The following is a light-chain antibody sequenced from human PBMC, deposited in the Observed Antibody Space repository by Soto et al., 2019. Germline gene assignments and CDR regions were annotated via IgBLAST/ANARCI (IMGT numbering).Light chain of an antibody. CDR1: NSNLGRNY. Sequence: QSVLTQPPSVSAAPGQRVTSSCSGSNSNLGRNYVSWYQQVPGTAPKLLIYDTNQRPSGIPDRFSASKSGTSATLAISGLQTGDEADYFCGTWDISLSANVFGTGTKVTVL. J-gene: IGLJ1*01. CDR2: DTN. V-gene: IGLV1-51*01. CDR3: GTWDISLSANV.